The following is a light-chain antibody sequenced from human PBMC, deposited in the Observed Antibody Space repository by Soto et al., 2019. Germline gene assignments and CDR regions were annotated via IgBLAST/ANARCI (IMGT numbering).Light chain of an antibody. V-gene: IGKV3D-15*01. CDR1: QSVTTQ. CDR2: GAS. Sequence: IVLTQSPGTLSLSPGERATLSCRASQSVTTQLAWYQQKPGQAPRLIIHGASSRATGVPDRITGSGSGTDFTLAISGLQPEDSATYYCLQHNSYPYTFGQGTKLEIK. CDR3: LQHNSYPYT. J-gene: IGKJ2*01.